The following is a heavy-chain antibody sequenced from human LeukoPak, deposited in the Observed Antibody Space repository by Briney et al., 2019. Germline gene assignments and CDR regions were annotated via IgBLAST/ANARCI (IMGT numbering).Heavy chain of an antibody. CDR3: ARDGTHGSGGHFDY. Sequence: PAGTLRLSCAASSFTFCSYSINWVRQAPGKGLEWLSSLCNSSTYIYYADSVKGRFTVSRDNAKDSLYLQMTSLTGEYTAVYYCARDGTHGSGGHFDYWGQGTLVTVSS. CDR1: SFTFCSYS. D-gene: IGHD3-10*01. V-gene: IGHV3-21*01. J-gene: IGHJ4*02. CDR2: LCNSSTYI.